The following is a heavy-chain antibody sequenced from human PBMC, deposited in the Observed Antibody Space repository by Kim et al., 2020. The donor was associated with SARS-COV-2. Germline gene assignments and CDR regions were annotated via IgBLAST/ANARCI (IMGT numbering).Heavy chain of an antibody. Sequence: SETLSLTCTVSGGSISSSSYYWGWIRQPPGKGLEWIGSIYYSGSTYYNPSLKSRVTISVDTSKNQFSLKLSSVTAADTAVYYCARSIVGAMIDYWGQGTLVTVSS. D-gene: IGHD1-26*01. V-gene: IGHV4-39*07. CDR3: ARSIVGAMIDY. CDR2: IYYSGST. CDR1: GGSISSSSYY. J-gene: IGHJ4*02.